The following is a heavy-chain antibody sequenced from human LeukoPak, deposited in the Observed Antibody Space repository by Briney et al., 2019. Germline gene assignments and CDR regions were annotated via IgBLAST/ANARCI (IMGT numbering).Heavy chain of an antibody. Sequence: ASVKVSCKASGYTFTSYDINWVRQATGQGPEWMGWMNPNSGNTGYAQKFQGRVTMTRNTSISTAYMELSSLRSEDTAVYYCAREARVDTAMTNWFDPWGQGTLVTVSS. CDR3: AREARVDTAMTNWFDP. J-gene: IGHJ5*02. CDR2: MNPNSGNT. CDR1: GYTFTSYD. V-gene: IGHV1-8*01. D-gene: IGHD5-18*01.